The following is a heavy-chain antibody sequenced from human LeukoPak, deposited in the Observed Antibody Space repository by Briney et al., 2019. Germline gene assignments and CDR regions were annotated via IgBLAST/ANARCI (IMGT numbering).Heavy chain of an antibody. CDR2: ISREGSIK. CDR3: ARDGMGGINGVDI. D-gene: IGHD3-16*01. CDR1: GFILSSYD. V-gene: IGHV3-30*04. J-gene: IGHJ3*02. Sequence: GGSLRRSCAASGFILSSYDMDWVRQPPGKGLEWLAVISREGSIKYHADSVKGRITISRDNAKNSLYLQMNSLRAEDTAVYYCARDGMGGINGVDIWGQGTMVTVSS.